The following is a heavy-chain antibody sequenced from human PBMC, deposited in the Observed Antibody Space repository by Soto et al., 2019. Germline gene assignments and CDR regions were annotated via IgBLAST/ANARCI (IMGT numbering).Heavy chain of an antibody. CDR2: ISHSGSR. D-gene: IGHD6-19*01. V-gene: IGHV4-34*02. CDR3: ARGLAYDRPITVAEPFDS. Sequence: QVHLQQWGAGLLKASETLSLTCVVSGGSFSGYFWTWIRQSPGRGLEWIGEISHSGSRNYNPAFQSRVIISVDSSKNHVSLKLSSVTAADSATYFCARGLAYDRPITVAEPFDSWGQGTLVTVSS. J-gene: IGHJ4*02. CDR1: GGSFSGYF.